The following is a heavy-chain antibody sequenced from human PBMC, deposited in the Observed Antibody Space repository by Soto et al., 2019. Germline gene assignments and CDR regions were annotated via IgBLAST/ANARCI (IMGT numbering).Heavy chain of an antibody. J-gene: IGHJ4*02. CDR1: GFTVSSHY. CDR3: AQHDWLAY. D-gene: IGHD3-9*01. Sequence: GGSLRLSCGVSGFTVSSHYMSWVRQAPGKGLEWVSVIYSGGSTYYADSVKGRFTISRDNSKNTLYLQMNSLRAEDSAVYYCAQHDWLAYWGQGTLVTVSS. CDR2: IYSGGST. V-gene: IGHV3-66*01.